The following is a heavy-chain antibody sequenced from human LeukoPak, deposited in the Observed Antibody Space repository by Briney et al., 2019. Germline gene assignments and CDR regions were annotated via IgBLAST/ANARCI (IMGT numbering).Heavy chain of an antibody. CDR2: FDHEDGGT. Sequence: ASVKVSCKGSVYTPTELSMHGVRQAPGKGGEWVGGFDHEDGGTLYAQKFQGKVQMKEDTSTDKDYMELSSLRSEDTGVYYCATAWRLAAQGLDYWRQGTVVTVS. D-gene: IGHD6-6*01. J-gene: IGHJ4*02. V-gene: IGHV1-24*01. CDR1: VYTPTELS. CDR3: ATAWRLAAQGLDY.